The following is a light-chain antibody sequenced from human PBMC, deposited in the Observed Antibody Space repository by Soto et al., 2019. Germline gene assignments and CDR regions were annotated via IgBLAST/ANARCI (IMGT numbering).Light chain of an antibody. CDR3: CSYAGSSTFV. J-gene: IGLJ2*01. CDR1: SSDVGSYNL. Sequence: QSALTQPASVYGSPGQSITISCTGTSSDVGSYNLVSWYQQHPGKAPKLMIYEGSKRPSGVSNRFSGSKSGNTASLTISGLQAEDEADYYCCSYAGSSTFVFGGWTKLTVL. V-gene: IGLV2-23*01. CDR2: EGS.